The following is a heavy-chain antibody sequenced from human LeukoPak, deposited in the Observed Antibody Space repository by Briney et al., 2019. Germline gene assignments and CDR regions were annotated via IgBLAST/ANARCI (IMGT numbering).Heavy chain of an antibody. Sequence: GGSLRLSCAASGFTFSSYWMGWVRQAPGKGLEWVANIKQDGSEKYYVDSVKGRFTISRDNAKNSLYLQMNSLRAEDTAVYYCARDGWELLLGSDAFDIWGQGTMVTVSS. CDR2: IKQDGSEK. D-gene: IGHD1-26*01. CDR1: GFTFSSYW. V-gene: IGHV3-7*03. J-gene: IGHJ3*02. CDR3: ARDGWELLLGSDAFDI.